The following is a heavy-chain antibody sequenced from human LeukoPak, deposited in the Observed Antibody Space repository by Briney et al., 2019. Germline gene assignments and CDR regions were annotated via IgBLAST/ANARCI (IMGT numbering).Heavy chain of an antibody. V-gene: IGHV4-39*01. CDR1: GGSISSSSYY. CDR2: IYYSGST. Sequence: SETLSLTCTVSGGSISSSSYYWGWIRQPPGKGLEWIGSIYYSGSTYYNPSLKSRVTISVDTSKNQFSLKLSSVTAPDTAVYYCARLGRRGYGAKGAFDIWGQGTMVTVSS. CDR3: ARLGRRGYGAKGAFDI. D-gene: IGHD4-17*01. J-gene: IGHJ3*02.